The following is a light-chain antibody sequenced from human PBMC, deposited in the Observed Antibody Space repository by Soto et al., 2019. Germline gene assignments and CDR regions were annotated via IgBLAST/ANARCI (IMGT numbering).Light chain of an antibody. CDR1: QSISSS. V-gene: IGKV1-5*03. J-gene: IGKJ1*01. CDR3: QQYDTHFWT. Sequence: DIQMTQSPSTLSASVGDRVTVTCRASQSISSSLAWFQQKPGKAPKLLMYHVSRLNSGVSSRFIGSGSGTEFTLTISSLQPDDFATYYCQQYDTHFWTFGRGTKVEIK. CDR2: HVS.